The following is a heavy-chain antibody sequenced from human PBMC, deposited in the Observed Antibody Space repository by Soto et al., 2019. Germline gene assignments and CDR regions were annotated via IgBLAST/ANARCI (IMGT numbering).Heavy chain of an antibody. D-gene: IGHD2-21*02. J-gene: IGHJ3*02. Sequence: QVQLVESGGGVVLPGRSLRLYCAASGFTFSSYAMHWVRQAPGKGLEWVAVISYDGSNKYYADSVKGRFTISRDNSKNTLYLQMNSLRAEDTAVYYCARCIVVVTATYAFDIWGQGTMVTVSS. CDR2: ISYDGSNK. V-gene: IGHV3-30-3*01. CDR3: ARCIVVVTATYAFDI. CDR1: GFTFSSYA.